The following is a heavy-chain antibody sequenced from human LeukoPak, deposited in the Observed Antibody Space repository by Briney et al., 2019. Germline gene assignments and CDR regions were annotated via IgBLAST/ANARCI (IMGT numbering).Heavy chain of an antibody. CDR1: GFTFSGST. V-gene: IGHV3-23*01. Sequence: YPGGSLRLSRAASGFTFSGSTMHWVRQAPGKGLEWVSAISGSGGSTYYTDSVKGRFTISRDNSKNTLYLQMSGLRAEDTAVYYCANCNGWLPHNYWGQGTLVTVSS. D-gene: IGHD3-9*01. CDR3: ANCNGWLPHNY. CDR2: ISGSGGST. J-gene: IGHJ4*02.